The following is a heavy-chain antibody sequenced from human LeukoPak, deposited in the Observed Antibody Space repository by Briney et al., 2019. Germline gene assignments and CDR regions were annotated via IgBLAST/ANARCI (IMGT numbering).Heavy chain of an antibody. D-gene: IGHD3-10*01. CDR2: IYYSGST. V-gene: IGHV4-39*01. Sequence: PSETLSLTCTVSGGSISSGSNYWSWIRQSAGKGLEWIGSIYYSGSTYYNPSLKSRVTISVDTSKNQFSLKLSSVTAADTAVYYCARRGVRDYYYYMDVWGKGTTVTVSS. CDR1: GGSISSGSNY. CDR3: ARRGVRDYYYYMDV. J-gene: IGHJ6*03.